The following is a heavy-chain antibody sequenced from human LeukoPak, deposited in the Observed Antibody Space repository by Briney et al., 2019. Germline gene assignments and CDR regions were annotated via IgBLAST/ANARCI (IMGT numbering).Heavy chain of an antibody. V-gene: IGHV3-48*02. J-gene: IGHJ4*02. CDR1: GFTFSSYA. D-gene: IGHD1-26*01. CDR3: ARDRGGSYPYYFDF. CDR2: ISSSSSTM. Sequence: GGSLRLSCAASGFTFSSYAMTWVRQAPGKGLEWVSYISSSSSTMYYADSVKGRFTISADNAKNSLYLQMNSLRDEDTAVYYCARDRGGSYPYYFDFWGQGTLVTVSS.